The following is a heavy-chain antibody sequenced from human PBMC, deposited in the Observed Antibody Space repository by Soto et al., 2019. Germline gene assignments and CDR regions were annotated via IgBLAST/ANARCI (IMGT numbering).Heavy chain of an antibody. J-gene: IGHJ4*02. V-gene: IGHV1-69*01. CDR2: IIPIFGTA. D-gene: IGHD6-19*01. Sequence: QVQLVQSGAEVKKPGSSVKVSCKASGGTFSSYAISWVRQAPGQGLEWMGGIIPIFGTANYAQKFQGRVTITENESTSPAYMELSSLSSEDAAVYYCARGGTAAGTDYWGQGTLVTVSS. CDR3: ARGGTAAGTDY. CDR1: GGTFSSYA.